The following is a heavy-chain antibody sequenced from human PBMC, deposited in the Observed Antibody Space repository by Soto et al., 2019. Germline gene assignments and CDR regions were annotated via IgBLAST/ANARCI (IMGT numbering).Heavy chain of an antibody. J-gene: IGHJ4*02. CDR1: GGSISSNNW. CDR3: ARTNGDSLCFDY. D-gene: IGHD4-17*01. V-gene: IGHV4-4*02. Sequence: SETLSLTCAVSGGSISSNNWWSWVRQPPGKGLEWIGEIFHRGSTTYNPSLKSRVTISVDKSKNQFSLKLNSVTAADTALYYCARTNGDSLCFDYWSQGTLVTVSS. CDR2: IFHRGST.